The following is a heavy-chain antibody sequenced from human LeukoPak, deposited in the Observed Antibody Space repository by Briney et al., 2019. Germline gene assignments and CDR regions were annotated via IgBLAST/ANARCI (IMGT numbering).Heavy chain of an antibody. CDR3: AKDPRGSFTFDY. CDR1: GFTFSDYA. CDR2: IFTSGGST. D-gene: IGHD1-26*01. J-gene: IGHJ4*02. Sequence: GGSLRLSCAASGFTFSDYAMSWVRQAPGKGLEWVSSIFTSGGSTYYADSVKGRFTISRDNSMNTLVLQMNSLRAEDTAVYYCAKDPRGSFTFDYWGQGTPVTVSS. V-gene: IGHV3-23*01.